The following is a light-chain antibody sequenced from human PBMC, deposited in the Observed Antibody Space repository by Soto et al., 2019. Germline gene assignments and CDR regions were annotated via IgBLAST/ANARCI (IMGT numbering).Light chain of an antibody. CDR2: EVS. Sequence: QSVLTQPASVSGSPGQSITSSCTGTSSDVGGYSYVSWYQQHPGKAPKLMIYEVSNRPSGVSNRFSGSKSGNTASLTISGLQAEDEADYYCSSYTSSSTLYVFGTGTKVTVL. CDR1: SSDVGGYSY. V-gene: IGLV2-14*01. J-gene: IGLJ1*01. CDR3: SSYTSSSTLYV.